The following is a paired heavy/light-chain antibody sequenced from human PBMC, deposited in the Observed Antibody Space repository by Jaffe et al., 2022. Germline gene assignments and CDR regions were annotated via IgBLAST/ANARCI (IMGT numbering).Light chain of an antibody. CDR1: QDISNY. V-gene: IGKV1-33*01. J-gene: IGKJ2*01. Sequence: DIQMTQSPSSLSASVGDRVTITCQASQDISNYLNWYQQKPGKAPKLLIYDASNLETGVPSRFSGSGSGTDFTFTISSLQPEDIATYYCQQYDNLPPTFGQGTKLEIK. CDR2: DAS. CDR3: QQYDNLPPT.
Heavy chain of an antibody. CDR1: GFTFSNAW. Sequence: EVQLVESGGGLVKPGGSLRLSCAASGFTFSNAWMSWVRQAPGKGLEWVGRIKSKTDGGTTDYAAPVKGRFTISRDDSKNTLYLQMNSLKTEDTAVYYCTTDRGILRYFDWLSSDDAFDIWGQGTMVTVSS. J-gene: IGHJ3*02. D-gene: IGHD3-9*01. V-gene: IGHV3-15*01. CDR2: IKSKTDGGTT. CDR3: TTDRGILRYFDWLSSDDAFDI.